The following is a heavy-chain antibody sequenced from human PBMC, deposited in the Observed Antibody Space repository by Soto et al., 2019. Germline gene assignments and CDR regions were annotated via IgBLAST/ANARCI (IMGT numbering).Heavy chain of an antibody. CDR2: ISYDGSNK. Sequence: PGGSLRLSCAASGFTFSIYAMTWVRQAPGKGLEWVAVISYDGSNKYYADSVKGRFTISRDNSKNTLYLQMNSLRAEDTAVYYCAREGVAAARYWGQGTLVTVSS. D-gene: IGHD6-13*01. J-gene: IGHJ4*02. CDR1: GFTFSIYA. V-gene: IGHV3-30-3*01. CDR3: AREGVAAARY.